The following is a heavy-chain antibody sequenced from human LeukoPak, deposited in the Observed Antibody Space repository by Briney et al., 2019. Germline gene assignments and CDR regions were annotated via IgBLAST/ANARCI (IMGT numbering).Heavy chain of an antibody. V-gene: IGHV1-8*01. CDR3: ARELIRTFDY. CDR1: GYTFTGYD. Sequence: ASVKVSCKASGYTFTGYDINWVRQATGQGLEWMGWMNPNSGNTGYAQKFQGRVTMTRNTSISTAYMELSSLRSDDTAMYYCARELIRTFDYWGQGTLVTVSS. J-gene: IGHJ4*02. CDR2: MNPNSGNT. D-gene: IGHD3-16*01.